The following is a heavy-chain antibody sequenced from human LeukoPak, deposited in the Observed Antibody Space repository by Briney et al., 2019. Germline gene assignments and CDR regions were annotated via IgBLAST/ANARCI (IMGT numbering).Heavy chain of an antibody. D-gene: IGHD5-12*01. CDR3: ARVSVSGYGYYYFDY. Sequence: SETLSLTCTVSGGSIRSSYWSWIRQPPGKGLEWIGYMYYSGSTKYNPSLKSRVTMSVDTSQNQFSLKLSSVTAADTAVYHCARVSVSGYGYYYFDYWGQGTLVTVSS. J-gene: IGHJ4*02. V-gene: IGHV4-59*01. CDR1: GGSIRSSY. CDR2: MYYSGST.